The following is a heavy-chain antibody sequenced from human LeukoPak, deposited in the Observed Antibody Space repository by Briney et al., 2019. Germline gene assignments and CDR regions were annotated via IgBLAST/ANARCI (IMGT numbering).Heavy chain of an antibody. J-gene: IGHJ4*02. CDR3: ARRTTGRTFGSLREIKRSREIDY. CDR1: GFTFSSYS. V-gene: IGHV3-21*01. CDR2: ISSSSSNI. Sequence: GGSLRLSCAASGFTFSSYSMNWVRQAPGKGLEWVPSISSSSSNIYYADSVKGRFTISRDNAKNSLYLQMNSLRVEDTAVYYCARRTTGRTFGSLREIKRSREIDYWGQGTLVTVSS. D-gene: IGHD1-1*01.